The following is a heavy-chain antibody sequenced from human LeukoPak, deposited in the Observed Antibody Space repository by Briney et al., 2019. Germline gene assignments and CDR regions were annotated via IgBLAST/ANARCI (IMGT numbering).Heavy chain of an antibody. J-gene: IGHJ6*03. CDR1: GYSISSGYY. CDR2: IYYSGST. Sequence: PSETLSLTCTVSGYSISSGYYWSWIRQPPGKGLEWIGYIYYSGSTNYKSSLKSRVTISVDTSKNQFSLKLSSVTAADTAVYYCARTTEGGYSYDYFYYYYMDVWGKGTTVTISS. D-gene: IGHD5-18*01. CDR3: ARTTEGGYSYDYFYYYYMDV. V-gene: IGHV4-61*01.